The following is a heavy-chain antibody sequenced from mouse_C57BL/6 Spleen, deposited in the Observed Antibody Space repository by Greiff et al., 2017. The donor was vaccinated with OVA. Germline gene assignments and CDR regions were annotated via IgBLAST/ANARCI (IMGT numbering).Heavy chain of an antibody. CDR1: GYAFTNYL. V-gene: IGHV1-54*01. CDR3: ARFGPDFDY. J-gene: IGHJ2*01. CDR2: INPGSGGT. Sequence: QVQLQQSGAELVRPGTSVKVSCKASGYAFTNYLIEWVKQRPGQGLEWIGVINPGSGGTNYNEKFKGKATLTADKSSSTAYMQLSSLTSEDSAVXFCARFGPDFDYWGQGTTLTVSS.